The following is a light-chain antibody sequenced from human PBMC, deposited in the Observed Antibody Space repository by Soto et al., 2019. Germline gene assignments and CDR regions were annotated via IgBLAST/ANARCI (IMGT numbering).Light chain of an antibody. J-gene: IGLJ2*01. Sequence: QSVLTQPPSVSAAPGQTVTISCSGSSSNIGSNYVFWYQHLPGTAPRLLIYDNSNRPSGIPDRFSGSTSATSATLGITGLQTGDEADYYCGTWDSSLSVVVFGGGTKVTVL. CDR1: SSNIGSNY. V-gene: IGLV1-51*01. CDR2: DNS. CDR3: GTWDSSLSVVV.